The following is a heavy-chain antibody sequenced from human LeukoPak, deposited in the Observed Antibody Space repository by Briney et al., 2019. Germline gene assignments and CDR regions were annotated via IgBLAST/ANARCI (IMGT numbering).Heavy chain of an antibody. CDR2: IRYDGSNK. D-gene: IGHD6-19*01. CDR3: AKGVAVAGDLDY. V-gene: IGHV3-30*02. CDR1: GFTFSSYG. J-gene: IGHJ4*02. Sequence: GGSLRLSCAASGFTFSSYGMHWVRQAPGKGLEWVAFIRYDGSNKYYADSVKGRFTISRDNSENTLYLQMNSLRAEDTAVYYCAKGVAVAGDLDYWGQGTLVTVSS.